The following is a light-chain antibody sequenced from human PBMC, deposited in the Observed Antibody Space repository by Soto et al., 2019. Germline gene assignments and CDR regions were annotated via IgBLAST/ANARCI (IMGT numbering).Light chain of an antibody. CDR3: HQRSNWPLT. CDR1: QSVSSN. Sequence: EMVMTQSPATLSVSPGERATLSCRASQSVSSNLAWYQQKPGQAPRLLIYGASTRATGIPARFSGSGSGTEFTLTISSLQSEDFAVYYCHQRSNWPLTFGGGTKLEIK. J-gene: IGKJ4*01. V-gene: IGKV3-15*01. CDR2: GAS.